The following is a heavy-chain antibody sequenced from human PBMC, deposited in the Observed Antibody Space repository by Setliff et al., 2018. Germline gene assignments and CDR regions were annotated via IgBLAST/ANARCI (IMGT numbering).Heavy chain of an antibody. CDR2: IIPIFGTA. Sequence: SVKVSCKASGGTFRSYGISWVRQAPGQGLEWMGWIIPIFGTANYAQKFRGRVTITADESTATAYMEVSSLRSEDTAVYYCARSPPNRGVGQGHHMDVWGKGTTVTVSS. J-gene: IGHJ6*03. CDR1: GGTFRSYG. V-gene: IGHV1-69*13. CDR3: ARSPPNRGVGQGHHMDV. D-gene: IGHD1-26*01.